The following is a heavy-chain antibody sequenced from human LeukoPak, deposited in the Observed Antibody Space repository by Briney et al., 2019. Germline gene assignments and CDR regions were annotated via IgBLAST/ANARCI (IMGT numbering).Heavy chain of an antibody. CDR3: ARDQPDTAMVTDYYGMDV. CDR2: IYYSGST. Sequence: SETLSLTCTVSGGSISSSSYYWGWIRQPPGKGLEWIGSIYYSGSTYYNPSLKSRVTISVDTSKNQFSLKLSSVTAADTAVYYCARDQPDTAMVTDYYGMDVWGQGTTVTVSS. J-gene: IGHJ6*02. D-gene: IGHD5-18*01. CDR1: GGSISSSSYY. V-gene: IGHV4-39*07.